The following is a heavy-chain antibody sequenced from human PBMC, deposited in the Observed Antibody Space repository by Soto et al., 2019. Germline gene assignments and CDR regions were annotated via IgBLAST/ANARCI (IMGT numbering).Heavy chain of an antibody. CDR1: GFTFSTYG. J-gene: IGHJ6*02. D-gene: IGHD2-15*01. V-gene: IGHV3-30*18. CDR2: ISYDGTNK. CDR3: AKNRYCSGGSCYSHRSYYYGMDV. Sequence: GGSLRLSCAASGFTFSTYGIHWVRQAPGKGLEWVAVISYDGTNKCYADSVKGRFTISRDNSKNTLYLQMDSLRAEDTAVYYCAKNRYCSGGSCYSHRSYYYGMDVWGQGTTVTVSS.